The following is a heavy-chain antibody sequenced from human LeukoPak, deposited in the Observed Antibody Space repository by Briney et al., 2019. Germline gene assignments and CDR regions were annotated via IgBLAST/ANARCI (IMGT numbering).Heavy chain of an antibody. J-gene: IGHJ4*02. V-gene: IGHV3-23*01. D-gene: IGHD1-26*01. CDR2: ISTSGDRT. CDR3: ARSAVGTSCCTAVDY. CDR1: GFTFNTYA. Sequence: GGSLRLSCAASGFTFNTYAMTWVRQAPGKGLEWVSGISTSGDRTYYADSVKGRFTISRDNSKNTLYLQMISLRAEDTAEYYCARSAVGTSCCTAVDYWGQGTLVTVSS.